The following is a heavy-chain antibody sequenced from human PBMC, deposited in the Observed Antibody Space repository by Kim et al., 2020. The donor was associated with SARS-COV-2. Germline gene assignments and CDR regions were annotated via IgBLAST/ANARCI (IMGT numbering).Heavy chain of an antibody. D-gene: IGHD3-10*01. CDR1: GYSFTSYW. J-gene: IGHJ6*03. Sequence: GESLKISCKGSGYSFTSYWIGWVRQMPGKGLEWMGIIYPGDSDTRYSPSFQGQVTISADKSISTAYLQWSSLKASDTAMYYCARYMVRGVANYYMDVWGKGTTVTVSS. V-gene: IGHV5-51*01. CDR2: IYPGDSDT. CDR3: ARYMVRGVANYYMDV.